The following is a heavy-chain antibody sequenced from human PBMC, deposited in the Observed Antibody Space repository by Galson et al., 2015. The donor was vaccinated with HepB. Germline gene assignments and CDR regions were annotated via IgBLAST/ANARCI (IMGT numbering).Heavy chain of an antibody. CDR2: INPSGGST. V-gene: IGHV1-46*01. D-gene: IGHD1-7*01. CDR3: ARVLNSDTQSDY. CDR1: GYTFTSYY. Sequence: SVKVSCKASGYTFTSYYMHWVRQAPGQGLEWMGTINPSGGSTSYAQKFQDRVTMTRDTSTSTVYMELSSLRSEDTAVYYCARVLNSDTQSDYWGQGTLVTVSS. J-gene: IGHJ4*02.